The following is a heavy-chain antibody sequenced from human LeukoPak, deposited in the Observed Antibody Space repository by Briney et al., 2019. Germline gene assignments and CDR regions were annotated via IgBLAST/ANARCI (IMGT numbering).Heavy chain of an antibody. D-gene: IGHD3-10*01. CDR1: GFTFSSYA. V-gene: IGHV3-30*04. Sequence: GGSLRLSCAASGFTFSSYAMHWVRQAPGKGLEWVAVISYDGSNKYYADSAKGRFTISRDNSKNTLYLQMNSLRAEDTAVYYCARLGCYYGSGSYYQGGSYYFDYWGQGTLVTVSS. J-gene: IGHJ4*02. CDR2: ISYDGSNK. CDR3: ARLGCYYGSGSYYQGGSYYFDY.